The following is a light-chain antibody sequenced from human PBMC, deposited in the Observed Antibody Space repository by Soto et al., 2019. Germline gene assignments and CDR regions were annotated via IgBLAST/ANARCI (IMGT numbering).Light chain of an antibody. CDR2: GAS. CDR3: QQYDSSPYT. CDR1: QSVSRSY. V-gene: IGKV3-20*01. Sequence: EIVLTQSPGTLSLSPGERATLSCRASQSVSRSYLAWYQQKPGQAPRLLIYGASTRATGIPDSFSGSGSGTDFTFTISRLQPEDFAVYYCQQYDSSPYTFGQGTKLEIK. J-gene: IGKJ2*01.